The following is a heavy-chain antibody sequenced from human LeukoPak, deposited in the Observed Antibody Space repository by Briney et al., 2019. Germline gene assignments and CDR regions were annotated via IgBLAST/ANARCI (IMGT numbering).Heavy chain of an antibody. CDR3: ARKPIVNSAWYYFDY. J-gene: IGHJ4*02. D-gene: IGHD3-22*01. CDR1: GGSISGSNYY. Sequence: SETLSLTCAVSGGSISGSNYYWGWIRQPPGKGLEWIGSIYYSGSTYYNPSLKSRVTISIDTSKNQFSLKLSSVTAADTAVYYCARKPIVNSAWYYFDYWGQGTLVTVSS. V-gene: IGHV4-39*07. CDR2: IYYSGST.